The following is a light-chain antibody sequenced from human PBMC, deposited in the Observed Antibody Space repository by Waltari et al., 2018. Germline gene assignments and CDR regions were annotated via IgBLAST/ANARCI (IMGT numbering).Light chain of an antibody. CDR3: CSYAGSHTWV. J-gene: IGLJ3*02. CDR2: DVT. CDR1: SSDIGGYNY. V-gene: IGLV2-11*01. Sequence: QSALTQPRSVSGSPGQSVTISCTGISSDIGGYNYVSWYQHHPGKAPKLMIYDVTSRPSGVPDRFSGSNSGNTASLTISGLQAEDEADYYCCSYAGSHTWVFGGGTKLTVL.